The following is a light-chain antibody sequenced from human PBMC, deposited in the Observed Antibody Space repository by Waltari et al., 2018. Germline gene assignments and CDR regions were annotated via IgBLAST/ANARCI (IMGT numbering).Light chain of an antibody. J-gene: IGKJ2*01. CDR1: QSVSSN. V-gene: IGKV3-15*01. CDR2: GAS. CDR3: QQYNNWPPEDT. Sequence: EIVMTQSPATPSVSPGEGATLSCRASQSVSSNLAWYQHKPGQAPRLLIYGASTRATGIPARFSGSGSGTEFTLTISSLQSEDFAFYYCQQYNNWPPEDTFGQGTKLEIK.